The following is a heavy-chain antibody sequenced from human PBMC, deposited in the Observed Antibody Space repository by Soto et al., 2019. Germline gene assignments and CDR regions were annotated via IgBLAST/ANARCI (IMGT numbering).Heavy chain of an antibody. Sequence: QVQLVQSGAEVKKPGASVKVSCKASGYTFPSYHISWGRQATGQGLEWMGWMHPYSGNTAYAQKFQGRLTMTTNSSISTAYMELSSLTSEDTAVYYCAREQDYGDYGDYWGQGTLVTVSS. V-gene: IGHV1-8*01. CDR3: AREQDYGDYGDY. CDR2: MHPYSGNT. CDR1: GYTFPSYH. J-gene: IGHJ4*02. D-gene: IGHD4-17*01.